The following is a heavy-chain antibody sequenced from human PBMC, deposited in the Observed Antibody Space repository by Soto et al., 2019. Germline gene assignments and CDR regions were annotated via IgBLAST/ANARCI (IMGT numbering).Heavy chain of an antibody. CDR1: GYTFRNFG. CDR2: ISAYNANA. CDR3: ARENSYLDY. Sequence: QIQLLQSGAEVKKPGASVKVTCKASGYTFRNFGISWVRQAPGQGLEWMGWISAYNANANYAQKFQGRLTMTADTSTSTVYMEPRSLRSDDKAVYYCARENSYLDYWGQGTLVTVSS. J-gene: IGHJ4*02. V-gene: IGHV1-18*01.